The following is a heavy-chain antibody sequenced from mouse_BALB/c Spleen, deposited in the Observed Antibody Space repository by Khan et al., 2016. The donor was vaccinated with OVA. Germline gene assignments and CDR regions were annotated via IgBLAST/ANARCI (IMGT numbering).Heavy chain of an antibody. V-gene: IGHV3-5*02. D-gene: IGHD1-1*01. CDR1: GISITSGNYR. J-gene: IGHJ1*01. CDR2: IYYSGTV. CDR3: ARDDGSLYWYFDV. Sequence: EVQLQESGPGLVKPSQTVSLTCTVTGISITSGNYRWSWIRQFPGNKLEWIGNIYYSGTVTYNPSLTSRTTITRDTSNNQFFLEMNSLTAEDTATYYCARDDGSLYWYFDVWGAGTTVNVSS.